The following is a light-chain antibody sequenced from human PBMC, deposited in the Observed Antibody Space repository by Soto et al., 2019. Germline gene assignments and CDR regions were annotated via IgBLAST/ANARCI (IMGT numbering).Light chain of an antibody. CDR1: RSNIGRNF. Sequence: QPVLTQSPSASGTPGQRVTISCSGSRSNIGRNFAYWYQHVPGTAPRLLIQRNNERPSGVPDRFSGSKSGTSVSLAISGLRSDDEATYYCAAWDDTLDAQVFGSGTQLTVL. CDR2: RNN. J-gene: IGLJ3*02. V-gene: IGLV1-47*01. CDR3: AAWDDTLDAQV.